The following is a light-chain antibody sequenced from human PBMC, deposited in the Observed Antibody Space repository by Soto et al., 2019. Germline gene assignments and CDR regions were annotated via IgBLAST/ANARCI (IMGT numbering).Light chain of an antibody. CDR1: QSVSSSY. V-gene: IGKV3-20*01. Sequence: EIVLTQSPGTLSLSPGERATLSCRASQSVSSSYLAWYQQKPGQAPRLLIYGASSWQTGVPERFSGSGSGTDFTLTISRLEPEDFAVYYCHQYDGSPLTFGQGTKVEIK. J-gene: IGKJ1*01. CDR2: GAS. CDR3: HQYDGSPLT.